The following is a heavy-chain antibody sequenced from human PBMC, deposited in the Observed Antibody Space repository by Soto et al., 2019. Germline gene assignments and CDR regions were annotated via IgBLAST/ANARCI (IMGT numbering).Heavy chain of an antibody. CDR3: ARGVVVVAPNDAFDI. Sequence: SSVKVSCKASGYTFTGYYMHWGRQAPGQGLEWMGWINPNSGGTNYAQKFQGWVTMTRDTSISTAYMELSRLRSDDTAVYYCARGVVVVAPNDAFDIWGQGTMVTVSS. CDR2: INPNSGGT. J-gene: IGHJ3*02. CDR1: GYTFTGYY. V-gene: IGHV1-2*04. D-gene: IGHD2-15*01.